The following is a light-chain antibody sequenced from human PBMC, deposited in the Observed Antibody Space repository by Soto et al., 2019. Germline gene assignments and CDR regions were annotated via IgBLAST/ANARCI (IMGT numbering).Light chain of an antibody. Sequence: QSVLTQPPSASGTPGQRVTISCSGSSSNIGGNPVVWYQQLPGTAPKLFIYGIDQRPSGVPDRFSGSKSGTAASLAISGLQSEDEADYYCAAFDDSLNGWVFGGGTKLTVL. CDR1: SSNIGGNP. CDR3: AAFDDSLNGWV. CDR2: GID. V-gene: IGLV1-44*01. J-gene: IGLJ3*02.